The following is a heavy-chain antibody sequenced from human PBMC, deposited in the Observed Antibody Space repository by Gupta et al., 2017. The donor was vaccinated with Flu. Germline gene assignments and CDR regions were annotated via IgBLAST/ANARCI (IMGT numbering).Heavy chain of an antibody. J-gene: IGHJ4*02. CDR3: AKAAYGSGTYYDGGFHY. D-gene: IGHD3-10*01. CDR1: A. Sequence: ALGGVRQGSGEGLEWVSGISGSVDRTYYADSVKGRFTISRDYSKNTLHLQMNSLRAEDTAVYYCAKAAYGSGTYYDGGFHYWGQGTLVTVSS. CDR2: ISGSVDRT. V-gene: IGHV3-23*01.